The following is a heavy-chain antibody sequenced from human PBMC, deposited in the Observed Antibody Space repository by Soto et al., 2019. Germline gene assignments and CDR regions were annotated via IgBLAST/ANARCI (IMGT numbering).Heavy chain of an antibody. CDR2: ISYDGSNK. CDR1: GFTFSNYG. J-gene: IGHJ6*02. CDR3: AKVGFSGSSTYYYYYGMDG. V-gene: IGHV3-30*18. Sequence: QVQLVESGGGVVQPGRSLRLSCAASGFTFSNYGMHWVRQAPGKGLEWVAVISYDGSNKYHADSVKGRFTISRDNSKNTLYLQMNSLRAEDTAVYYCAKVGFSGSSTYYYYYGMDGWGQGTTVTVSS. D-gene: IGHD1-26*01.